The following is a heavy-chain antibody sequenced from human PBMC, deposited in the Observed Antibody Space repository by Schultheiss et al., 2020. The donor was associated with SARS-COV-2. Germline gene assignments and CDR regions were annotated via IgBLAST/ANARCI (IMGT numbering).Heavy chain of an antibody. Sequence: GGSLRLSCAASGFTFSNAWMSWVRQAPGKGLEWVAVIWYDGSNKYYADSVKGRFTISRDNSKNTLYLQMNSLRAEDTAVYYCARDSPRSYDFWSGYLTTGGMDVWGQGTTVTVSS. CDR2: IWYDGSNK. D-gene: IGHD3-3*01. CDR1: GFTFSNAW. CDR3: ARDSPRSYDFWSGYLTTGGMDV. V-gene: IGHV3-33*08. J-gene: IGHJ6*02.